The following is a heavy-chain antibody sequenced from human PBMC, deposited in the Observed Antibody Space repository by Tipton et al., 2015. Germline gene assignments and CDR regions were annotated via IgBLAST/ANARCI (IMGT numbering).Heavy chain of an antibody. CDR1: GGSISSSLHY. D-gene: IGHD3-10*01. J-gene: IGHJ6*02. V-gene: IGHV4-39*07. Sequence: TLSLTCAVSGGSISSSLHYWGWIRQPPGKGLEWIGSIFHRGDTNYNPSLKSRVTISVDTSKNQFSLTLNSVAAADTAVYYCARFRYYGSESERGYFHGLDVWGQGTTVTVSS. CDR3: ARFRYYGSESERGYFHGLDV. CDR2: IFHRGDT.